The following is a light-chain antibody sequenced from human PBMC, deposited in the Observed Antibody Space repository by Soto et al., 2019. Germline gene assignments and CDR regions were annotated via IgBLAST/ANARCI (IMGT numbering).Light chain of an antibody. CDR1: ISDVGGFNY. V-gene: IGLV2-14*01. J-gene: IGLJ1*01. CDR3: SSYTTSSSYV. Sequence: QSALTQPASVSGSPGQSITISCTGTISDVGGFNYVSWYQQHPGKAPKLLIFDVYSRPSGISNRFSGSKSGNTASLTISGLQAEDEADYYCSSYTTSSSYVYRAGTKVTVL. CDR2: DVY.